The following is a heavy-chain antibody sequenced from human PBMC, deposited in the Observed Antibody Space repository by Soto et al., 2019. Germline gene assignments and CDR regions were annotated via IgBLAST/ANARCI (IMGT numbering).Heavy chain of an antibody. D-gene: IGHD4-4*01. CDR1: GGTFSSYA. CDR2: IIPIFGTA. CDR3: ARDPPTSDDYSNYAFSDP. J-gene: IGHJ5*02. Sequence: SVKVSCKASGGTFSSYAISGVRQAPGQGLEWMGGIIPIFGTANYAQKFQGRVTITADESTSTAYMELSSLRSEDTAVYYCARDPPTSDDYSNYAFSDPWVQGTLVTVSS. V-gene: IGHV1-69*13.